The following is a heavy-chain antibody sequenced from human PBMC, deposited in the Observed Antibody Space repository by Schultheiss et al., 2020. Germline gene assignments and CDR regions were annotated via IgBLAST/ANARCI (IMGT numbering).Heavy chain of an antibody. Sequence: GESLKISCAASGFTFSSYAMSWVRQAPGKGLEWVSAISGSGGSTYYADSVKGRFTISRDNSKNTLYLQMNSLRAEDTAVYYCAKAFSRGFDYWGQGTLVTVAS. V-gene: IGHV3-23*01. CDR2: ISGSGGST. CDR3: AKAFSRGFDY. J-gene: IGHJ4*02. CDR1: GFTFSSYA.